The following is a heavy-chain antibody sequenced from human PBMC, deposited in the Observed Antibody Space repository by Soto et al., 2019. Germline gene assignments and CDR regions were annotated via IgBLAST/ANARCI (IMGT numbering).Heavy chain of an antibody. CDR1: GGTFSSYT. D-gene: IGHD3-9*01. V-gene: IGHV1-69*02. CDR2: IIPILGIT. J-gene: IGHJ4*02. CDR3: ARESYYDILTGRNGGLDY. Sequence: SVKVSCKASGGTFSSYTISWVRQAPGQGLEWMGRIIPILGITDYAQKFQGRVTMTTNNSTSTAYMELSSLRSEDTAVYYCARESYYDILTGRNGGLDYWGQGTLVTVSS.